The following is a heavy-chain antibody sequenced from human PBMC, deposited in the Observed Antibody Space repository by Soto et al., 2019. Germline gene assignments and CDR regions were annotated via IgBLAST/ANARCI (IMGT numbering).Heavy chain of an antibody. D-gene: IGHD3-22*01. V-gene: IGHV5-10-1*01. Sequence: SGESLKISCKASGYTFTTYWISWVRQLPGKGLEWMGRIAPSDSHVSYSPSFHGHVTFSVDKSTSTAYLQWSSLEASDTAMYYCERPLGGESSGYYSSYYAMDVWGKGTTVTVSS. CDR3: ERPLGGESSGYYSSYYAMDV. CDR2: IAPSDSHV. J-gene: IGHJ6*04. CDR1: GYTFTTYW.